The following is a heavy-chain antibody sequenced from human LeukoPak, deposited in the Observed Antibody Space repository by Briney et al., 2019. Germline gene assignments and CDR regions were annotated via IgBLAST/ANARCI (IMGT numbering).Heavy chain of an antibody. V-gene: IGHV3-21*01. CDR3: ARDFTDYGVNYLDL. D-gene: IGHD4-17*01. J-gene: IGHJ5*02. CDR1: GFTFRNYL. CDR2: ISRSSDYI. Sequence: GGSLRLSCIASGFTFRNYLMNWVRQAPGKGLEWVSSISRSSDYIFYADSLKGRFTISRDNAKNSLYLQMSSLRAEDTALYYCARDFTDYGVNYLDLWGQGTLVTVSS.